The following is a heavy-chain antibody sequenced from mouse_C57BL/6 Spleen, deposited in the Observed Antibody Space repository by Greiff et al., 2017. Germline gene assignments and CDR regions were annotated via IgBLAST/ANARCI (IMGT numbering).Heavy chain of an antibody. CDR3: ARERVNGDAMDY. V-gene: IGHV1-53*01. J-gene: IGHJ4*01. D-gene: IGHD2-13*01. Sequence: QVQLQQPGTELVKPGASVKLSCKASGYTFTSYWMHWVKQRPGQGLEWIGIINPNNGGTNYNEKFKSKATLTVDESSSTAYMQLSSLTSEDSAVYYCARERVNGDAMDYWGQGTSVTVSS. CDR1: GYTFTSYW. CDR2: INPNNGGT.